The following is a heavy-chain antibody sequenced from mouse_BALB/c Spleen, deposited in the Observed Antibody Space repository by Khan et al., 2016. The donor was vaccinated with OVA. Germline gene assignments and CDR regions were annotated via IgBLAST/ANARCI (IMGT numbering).Heavy chain of an antibody. CDR1: GFTFSHCG. J-gene: IGHJ1*01. CDR2: VSSGSATI. Sequence: EVELVESGGGLVQPGGSRKLSCAASGFTFSHCGMHWVRQAPEKGLAWVGHVSSGSATIYYADNMQGRFTIYSDHPKSTQCQHMTRLRSEATAMYYCARSRIATWYFDVWGAGTTVTVSS. V-gene: IGHV5-17*02. CDR3: ARSRIATWYFDV.